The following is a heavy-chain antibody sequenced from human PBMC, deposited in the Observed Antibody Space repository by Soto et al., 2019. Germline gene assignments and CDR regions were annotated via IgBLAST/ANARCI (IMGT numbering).Heavy chain of an antibody. J-gene: IGHJ3*02. Sequence: EVQLLESGGGLVNPGGSLRLSCATSGFTFSSYSMDWVRQAPGKGLEWVSSINPTSRYVFYADSVRGRFTISRDYAENSLHLRMNGLRGEDTAVYYCARHETRLTGDGFDIWGRGTVVTVSS. D-gene: IGHD3-9*01. V-gene: IGHV3-21*01. CDR1: GFTFSSYS. CDR2: INPTSRYV. CDR3: ARHETRLTGDGFDI.